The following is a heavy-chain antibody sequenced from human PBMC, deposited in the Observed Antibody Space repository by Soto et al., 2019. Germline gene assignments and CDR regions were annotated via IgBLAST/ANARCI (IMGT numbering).Heavy chain of an antibody. D-gene: IGHD7-27*01. J-gene: IGHJ3*02. CDR3: TRSGTGDQAFDI. V-gene: IGHV3-73*01. Sequence: GGSLRLSCAASGFTFSGSAMHWVRQAYGKGLEWVGRIRSKANSYATAYAASVKGRFTISRDDSKNTAYLQMNSLKTEDTAVYYCTRSGTGDQAFDIWGQGTMVTVSS. CDR2: IRSKANSYAT. CDR1: GFTFSGSA.